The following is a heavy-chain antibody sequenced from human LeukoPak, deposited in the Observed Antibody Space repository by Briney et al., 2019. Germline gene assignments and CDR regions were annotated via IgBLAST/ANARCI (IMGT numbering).Heavy chain of an antibody. J-gene: IGHJ1*01. Sequence: GASVKASCKASGYTFTDYYMHWGRQAPGQGLEWMGWINPNSGGTNYAQNFQGRATMTRDTSIRTAYMELSSLRSDDTAVYYCARSMSGGLGFFQSWGQGTMVAVSS. V-gene: IGHV1-2*02. CDR2: INPNSGGT. D-gene: IGHD2-15*01. CDR3: ARSMSGGLGFFQS. CDR1: GYTFTDYY.